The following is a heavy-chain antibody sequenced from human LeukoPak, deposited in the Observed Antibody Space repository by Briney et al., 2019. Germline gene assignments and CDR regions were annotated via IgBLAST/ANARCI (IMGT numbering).Heavy chain of an antibody. Sequence: GGSLRLSCSGSGFTFSSYAMHWVRQAPGKGLEYVSATGSEGGSTYYADSVKGRFTISRDNSKNTLYLQMSSLRAEDTAVYYCVKGYCSSTSCYGDYWGQGALVTVSS. J-gene: IGHJ4*02. CDR3: VKGYCSSTSCYGDY. V-gene: IGHV3-64D*09. D-gene: IGHD2-2*01. CDR1: GFTFSSYA. CDR2: TGSEGGST.